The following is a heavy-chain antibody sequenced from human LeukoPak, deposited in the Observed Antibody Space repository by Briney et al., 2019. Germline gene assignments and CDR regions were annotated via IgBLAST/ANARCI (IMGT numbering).Heavy chain of an antibody. Sequence: PSETLSLTCAVSGYSISSGYYWGWIRQPPGKGLEWIGSIYHSGSTYYSPSLKSRVTISVDTSKNQFSLKLSSETAADTAVYYCARDRGNNWNDVRWFDPWGQGTLVTVSS. CDR3: ARDRGNNWNDVRWFDP. D-gene: IGHD1-1*01. V-gene: IGHV4-38-2*02. CDR1: GYSISSGYY. J-gene: IGHJ5*02. CDR2: IYHSGST.